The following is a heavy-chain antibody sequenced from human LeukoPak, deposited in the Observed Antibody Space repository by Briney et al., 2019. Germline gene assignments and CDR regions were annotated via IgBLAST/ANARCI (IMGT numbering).Heavy chain of an antibody. J-gene: IGHJ5*02. V-gene: IGHV1-69*04. D-gene: IGHD2-15*01. CDR1: GGIFSSYA. CDR3: ARQVPGCSGGACYSGWFDP. Sequence: SVKVSCKASGGIFSSYAISWVRQAPGQGLEWMGRIIPILGIANYAQKFQGRVTITADKSTSTAYMDLSSLRSEDTSVYFCARQVPGCSGGACYSGWFDPWGQGTLVTVSS. CDR2: IIPILGIA.